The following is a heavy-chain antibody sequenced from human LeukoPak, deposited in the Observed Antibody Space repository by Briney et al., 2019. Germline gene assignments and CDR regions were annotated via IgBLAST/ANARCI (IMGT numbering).Heavy chain of an antibody. CDR3: ARSPQYYYDSSGYYCGH. Sequence: GGSLRLSCAASGFTFSSYSMNWVRQAPGKGLEWVSSISSSSSYIYYADPVKGRFTISRDNAKNSLYLQMNSLRAEDTAVYYCARSPQYYYDSSGYYCGHWGQGTLVTVSS. D-gene: IGHD3-22*01. CDR2: ISSSSSYI. CDR1: GFTFSSYS. V-gene: IGHV3-21*01. J-gene: IGHJ4*02.